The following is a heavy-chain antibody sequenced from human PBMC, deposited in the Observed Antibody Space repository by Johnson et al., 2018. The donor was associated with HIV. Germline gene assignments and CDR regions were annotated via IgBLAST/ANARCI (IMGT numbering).Heavy chain of an antibody. Sequence: VQLVESGGGLVPPGGSLKLSCAASGFPFSGSAIHWVRQASGKGLEWVGRIRNKAKNYATEYGASVKGRFTISRDDSKNTAYLKMTSLKTEDTAVYYCARGGRGGFELWGQGTMVTVSS. D-gene: IGHD1-26*01. CDR2: IRNKAKNYAT. CDR3: ARGGRGGFEL. J-gene: IGHJ3*01. V-gene: IGHV3-73*02. CDR1: GFPFSGSA.